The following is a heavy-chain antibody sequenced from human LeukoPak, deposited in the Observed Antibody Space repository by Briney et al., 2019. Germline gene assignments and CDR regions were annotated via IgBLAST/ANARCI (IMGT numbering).Heavy chain of an antibody. CDR2: INHSGST. CDR3: ARGALASRDIDY. D-gene: IGHD3-9*01. V-gene: IGHV4-34*01. Sequence: SETLSLTCAVYGGSFSGYYWSWIRQPPGKGLEWIGEINHSGSTNYNPSLKSRVTISVDTSKNQFSLKLSSVTAADTAVYYCARGALASRDIDYWGQGTLVTVSP. CDR1: GGSFSGYY. J-gene: IGHJ4*02.